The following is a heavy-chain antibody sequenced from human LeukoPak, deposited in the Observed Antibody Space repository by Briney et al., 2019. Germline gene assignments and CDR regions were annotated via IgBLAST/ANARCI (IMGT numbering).Heavy chain of an antibody. CDR2: INHSGST. D-gene: IGHD5-24*01. V-gene: IGHV4-34*01. Sequence: SETLSLTCAVYGGSFSGYYWSWIRQPPGKGLEWIGEINHSGSTNYNPSLKSRVTISVDTSKNQFSLKLSSVTAADTAVYYCARGPERWLQSGTRFDYWGQGTLVTVSP. J-gene: IGHJ4*02. CDR3: ARGPERWLQSGTRFDY. CDR1: GGSFSGYY.